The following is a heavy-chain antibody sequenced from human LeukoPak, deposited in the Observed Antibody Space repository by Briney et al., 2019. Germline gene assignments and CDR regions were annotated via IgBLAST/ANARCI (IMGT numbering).Heavy chain of an antibody. CDR2: ISGSGGST. J-gene: IGHJ4*02. D-gene: IGHD3-3*01. V-gene: IGHV3-23*01. CDR1: GFTFSSYA. CDR3: AKARFGVVIFDY. Sequence: PGGSLRLSCAASGFTFSSYAMSWVRQAPGKGLEWVSAISGSGGSTYYADSVRGRFTISRDNSKNTLYLQMNSLRAEDTAVYYCAKARFGVVIFDYWGQGTLVTVSS.